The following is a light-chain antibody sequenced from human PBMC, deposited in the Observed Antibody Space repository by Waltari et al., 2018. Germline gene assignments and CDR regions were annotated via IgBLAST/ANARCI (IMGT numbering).Light chain of an antibody. CDR2: DCS. CDR3: SSYTSSSTLYV. J-gene: IGLJ1*01. CDR1: SSDVGGYNY. V-gene: IGLV2-14*01. Sequence: QSALTQPASVSGSPGQSITISCPGTSSDVGGYNYVSWYQQHPGKAPKLMIYDCSKRPSGVSNRFSGSKSGNTASLTISGLQAEDEADYYCSSYTSSSTLYVFGTGTKVTVL.